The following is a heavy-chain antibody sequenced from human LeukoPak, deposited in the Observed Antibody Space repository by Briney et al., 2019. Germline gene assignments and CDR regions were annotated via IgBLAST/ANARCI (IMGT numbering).Heavy chain of an antibody. D-gene: IGHD6-19*01. CDR1: GFTFSSYG. CDR3: ARDKGWYSSGWYYFDY. V-gene: IGHV3-33*01. CDR2: IWYDGSNK. J-gene: IGHJ4*02. Sequence: GGSLRLSCAASGFTFSSYGMHWVRQAPGKGLEWVAVIWYDGSNKYYADSVKGRFTISRDNSKNTLYLQMNSLRAEDTAVYYCARDKGWYSSGWYYFDYWGQGTLVTVSS.